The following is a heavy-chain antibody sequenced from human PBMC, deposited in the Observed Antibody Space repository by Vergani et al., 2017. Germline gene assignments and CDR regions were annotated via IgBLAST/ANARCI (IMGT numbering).Heavy chain of an antibody. V-gene: IGHV1-46*01. Sequence: QVQLVQSGAEVKKPGSSVKVSCKASGYTFTSYYMHWVRQAPGQGLEWMGIINPSGGSTSYAQKFQGRVTMTRDTSTSTVYMELSSLRSEDTAVYYCAGEGPLGTDYYGMDVWGQGTTVTVSS. CDR1: GYTFTSYY. D-gene: IGHD3-16*01. CDR2: INPSGGST. CDR3: AGEGPLGTDYYGMDV. J-gene: IGHJ6*02.